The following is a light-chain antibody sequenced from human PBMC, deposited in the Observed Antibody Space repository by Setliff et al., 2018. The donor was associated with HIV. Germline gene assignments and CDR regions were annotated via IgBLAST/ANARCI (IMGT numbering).Light chain of an antibody. CDR1: ASDVGLFDY. CDR2: AVT. J-gene: IGLJ1*01. V-gene: IGLV2-14*03. Sequence: QSVLTQPASVSGSPGQSITISCAGTASDVGLFDYVSWYQQCPGEAPKLIIYAVTERLSGVSARFSGSKSDNTASLTISGLQAEDEAHYYCCSYTNTNTRLFGGGTKVTVL. CDR3: CSYTNTNTRL.